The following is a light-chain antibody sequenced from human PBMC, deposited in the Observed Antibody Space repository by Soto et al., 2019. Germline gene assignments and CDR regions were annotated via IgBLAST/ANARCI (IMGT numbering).Light chain of an antibody. V-gene: IGKV2-28*01. CDR2: LVS. CDR3: MQAAQTPYT. Sequence: EIVMTQSPHSLPATPGEPASISCRSSQSLLNSNGYTDLDWYLQKPGQSPQFLIYLVSNRSSGVPDRFSGSGSGTAFTLKISRVEAEDVRVYFCMQAAQTPYTVGQGTKLELK. J-gene: IGKJ2*01. CDR1: QSLLNSNGYTD.